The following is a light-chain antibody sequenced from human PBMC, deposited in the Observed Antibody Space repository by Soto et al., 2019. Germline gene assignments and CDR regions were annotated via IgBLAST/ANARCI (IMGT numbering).Light chain of an antibody. CDR3: QQRSSWPPAYT. CDR1: QGISRT. J-gene: IGKJ2*01. CDR2: GAS. Sequence: EIVMTQSPATLSVSPGETATLSCRASQGISRTLAWYQLKSGQAPRLLFYGASTRATGVPARFSGSGSGTEFTLTISSLQSEDSALYYCQQRSSWPPAYTFGQGTKLEIK. V-gene: IGKV3-15*01.